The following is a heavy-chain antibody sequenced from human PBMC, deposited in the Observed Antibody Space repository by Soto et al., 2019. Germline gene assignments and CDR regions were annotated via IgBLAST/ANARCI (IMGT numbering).Heavy chain of an antibody. CDR3: IQSRCGGDCLQSYASYYYYGIDV. CDR2: IYWDDDK. D-gene: IGHD2-21*02. CDR1: AFSLSTGVVG. Sequence: QIPLKESGPTLVKPTQTLTLTCTFSAFSLSTGVVGVGWIRPPPVKALEWLALIYWDDDKRYSPSLRSRLTITKDTSKNQVVLTLTNMHPVATAPYYCIQSRCGGDCLQSYASYYYYGIDVWGQGTTVTFS. V-gene: IGHV2-5*02. J-gene: IGHJ6*02.